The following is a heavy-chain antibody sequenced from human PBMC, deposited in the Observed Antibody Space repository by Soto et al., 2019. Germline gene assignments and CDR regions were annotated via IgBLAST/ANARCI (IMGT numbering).Heavy chain of an antibody. CDR1: GFTFSSYG. J-gene: IGHJ4*02. D-gene: IGHD3-10*01. Sequence: QVQLVESGGGVVQPGRSLRLSCAASGFTFSSYGMHWVRQAPGKGLEWVAVISYDGSNKYYADSVKGRFTISRDNSKNTLYLQMNSLRAEDTAVYYCAKGLLWFGEFIEYWGQGTLVTVSS. CDR3: AKGLLWFGEFIEY. CDR2: ISYDGSNK. V-gene: IGHV3-30*18.